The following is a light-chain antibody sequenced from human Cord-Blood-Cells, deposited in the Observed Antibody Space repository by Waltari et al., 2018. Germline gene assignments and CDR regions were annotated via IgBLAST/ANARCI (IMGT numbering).Light chain of an antibody. CDR2: EVS. J-gene: IGLJ1*01. V-gene: IGLV2-14*01. CDR3: SSYTSSSTPYV. CDR1: SSDAGGYNY. Sequence: QSALTQPASVSGSPGQSITISCTGTSSDAGGYNYVSWYQQQPGKAPKLMIYEVSNRPSGVSNRFSGSKSGNTASLTISGLQAEDEADYYCSSYTSSSTPYVFGTGTKVTVL.